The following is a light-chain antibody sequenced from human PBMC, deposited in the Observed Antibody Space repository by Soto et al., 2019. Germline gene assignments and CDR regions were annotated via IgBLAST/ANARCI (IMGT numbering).Light chain of an antibody. V-gene: IGKV1-5*01. CDR3: QQYTTYST. Sequence: DIQMTQSTSTLSASVGDRVTITCRASQTITRWMAWYQQKPGKAPKLLIYDASTLESGVPSRFSGSGYGTEFTLTISSLQPDDFASYYCQQYTTYSTFGQGTKVEIK. CDR1: QTITRW. CDR2: DAS. J-gene: IGKJ1*01.